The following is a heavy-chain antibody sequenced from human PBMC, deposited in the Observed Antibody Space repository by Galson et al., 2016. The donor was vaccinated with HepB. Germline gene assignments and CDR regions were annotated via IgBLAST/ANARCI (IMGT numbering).Heavy chain of an antibody. J-gene: IGHJ4*02. V-gene: IGHV3-48*04. Sequence: SLRLSCAASGFTFSSYNMNWVRQAPGKGLEWVSFISSSSSTIYYADSVKGRFTISRDNAKNSLYLQMNSLRAEDTAVYYCARDEVEMATISYFDHWGQGTLVTVSS. CDR3: ARDEVEMATISYFDH. D-gene: IGHD5-24*01. CDR1: GFTFSSYN. CDR2: ISSSSSTI.